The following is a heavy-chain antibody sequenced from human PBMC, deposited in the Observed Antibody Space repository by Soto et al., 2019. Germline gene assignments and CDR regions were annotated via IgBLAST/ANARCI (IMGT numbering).Heavy chain of an antibody. D-gene: IGHD1-26*01. CDR1: GGSISNYY. CDR3: AKEVGNSFYS. J-gene: IGHJ5*01. V-gene: IGHV4-59*01. Sequence: QVQLQESGPGLVKPSETLSLTCRVSGGSISNYYWSWIRQPPGKGLEWIGYIYYSGSTNYNPSLKSGATISVDTSKNQFSLKLSSVTAAATAGYYCAKEVGNSFYSWGQGTLVTFSS. CDR2: IYYSGST.